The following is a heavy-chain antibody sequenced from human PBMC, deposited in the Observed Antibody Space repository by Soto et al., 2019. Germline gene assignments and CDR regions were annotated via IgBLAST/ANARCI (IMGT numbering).Heavy chain of an antibody. CDR3: ALHCSGGSCYDY. CDR1: GYTFTSYD. V-gene: IGHV1-8*01. Sequence: ASVKVSCKASGYTFTSYDINWVRQATGQGFEWMGWMNPNSGNTGYAQKFQGRVTMTRNTSISTAYMELSSLRSEDTAVYYCALHCSGGSCYDYWGQGTLVTVSS. D-gene: IGHD2-15*01. J-gene: IGHJ4*02. CDR2: MNPNSGNT.